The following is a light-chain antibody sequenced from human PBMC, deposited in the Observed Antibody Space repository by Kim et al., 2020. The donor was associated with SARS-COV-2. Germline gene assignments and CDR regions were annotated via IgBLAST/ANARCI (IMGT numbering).Light chain of an antibody. CDR2: EVT. J-gene: IGLJ2*01. Sequence: PGQSVTISCTGTSSDVGIYNYVSWYQQHPGKAPKLMIYEVTKRPSGVPDRFSGSKSGNTASLTVSGLQAEDEADYYCTSYAGSSVVFGGGTQLTVL. V-gene: IGLV2-8*01. CDR1: SSDVGIYNY. CDR3: TSYAGSSVV.